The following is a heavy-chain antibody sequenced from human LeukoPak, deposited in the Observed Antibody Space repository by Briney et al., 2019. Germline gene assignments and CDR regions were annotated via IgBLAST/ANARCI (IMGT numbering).Heavy chain of an antibody. J-gene: IGHJ4*02. CDR1: GDSISSYY. D-gene: IGHD1-26*01. CDR2: IYYSGST. CDR3: ARWGGESYPLRGDY. Sequence: SETLSLTCTVSGDSISSYYWSWIRQPPGKGLEWIGYIYYSGSTNYNPSLKSRVTISVDTSKNQFSLKLSSVTAADTAVYYCARWGGESYPLRGDYWGQGTLVTVSS. V-gene: IGHV4-59*01.